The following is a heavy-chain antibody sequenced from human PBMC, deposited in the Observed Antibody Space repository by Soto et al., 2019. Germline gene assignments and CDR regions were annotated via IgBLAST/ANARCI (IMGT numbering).Heavy chain of an antibody. CDR1: GFTFGSYA. CDR3: ASEAIAAAAVYGMDV. Sequence: GGSLRLSCAASGFTFGSYAMTWVRQAPGKGLEWVSAITGGGDNTYYADSVKGRFTISRDNSKNTLYLQMNSLRSEDTAVYYCASEAIAAAAVYGMDVWGQGTTVTVSS. D-gene: IGHD6-13*01. CDR2: ITGGGDNT. J-gene: IGHJ6*02. V-gene: IGHV3-23*01.